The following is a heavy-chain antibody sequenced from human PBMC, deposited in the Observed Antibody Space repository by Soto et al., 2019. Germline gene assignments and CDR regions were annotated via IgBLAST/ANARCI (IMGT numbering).Heavy chain of an antibody. V-gene: IGHV3-30*04. J-gene: IGHJ4*02. Sequence: GGSLRLSCAASGFSFRGYALHWVRQAPGKGLDWVAVISHDERSNYCADSVKGRFTISRDNSRNTLYLQMDSLRHEDTAVYYCARDDVWESSAWKIDYWGQGALVTVSS. D-gene: IGHD3-16*01. CDR3: ARDDVWESSAWKIDY. CDR2: ISHDERSN. CDR1: GFSFRGYA.